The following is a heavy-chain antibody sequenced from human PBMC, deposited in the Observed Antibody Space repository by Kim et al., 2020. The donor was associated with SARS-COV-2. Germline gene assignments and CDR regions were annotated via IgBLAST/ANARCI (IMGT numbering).Heavy chain of an antibody. J-gene: IGHJ4*02. CDR1: GFNFDDYG. V-gene: IGHV3-20*01. D-gene: IGHD1-26*01. Sequence: GGSLRLSCAASGFNFDDYGMTWVRQAPGKGLDWVSVINWNGGSTNDADSVKGRFTISRDNAKNSLYLQMNSLTAEDTAVYHCARRISGSRGYYFDYWGQG. CDR3: ARRISGSRGYYFDY. CDR2: INWNGGST.